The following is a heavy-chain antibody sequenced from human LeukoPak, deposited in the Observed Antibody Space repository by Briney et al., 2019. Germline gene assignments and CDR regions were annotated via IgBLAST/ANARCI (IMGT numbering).Heavy chain of an antibody. CDR3: ARVVAGNYFDY. CDR1: GFTFDDYG. V-gene: IGHV3-20*04. CDR2: INWNGGST. J-gene: IGHJ4*02. D-gene: IGHD6-19*01. Sequence: GGSLRLSCAASGFTFDDYGMSWVRQAPGKGLEWVSGINWNGGSTGYADSVKGRFTISRDNAKNSLYLHMNSLRAEDTALYYCARVVAGNYFDYWGQGTLVTVSS.